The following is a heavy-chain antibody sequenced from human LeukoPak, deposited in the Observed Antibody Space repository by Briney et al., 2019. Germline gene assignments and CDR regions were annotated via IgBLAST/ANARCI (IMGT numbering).Heavy chain of an antibody. V-gene: IGHV4-61*02. J-gene: IGHJ4*02. D-gene: IGHD2-15*01. CDR1: GGSISSGSYY. CDR2: IYTRGST. CDR3: ARGAMGCSGGSCYFRDLDY. Sequence: SETLSLTCTVSGGSISSGSYYWSWIRQPAGKGLEWIGRIYTRGSTNYNPSLKSRVTISVDTSKNQFSLKLSSVTAADTAVYYCARGAMGCSGGSCYFRDLDYWGQGTLVTVSS.